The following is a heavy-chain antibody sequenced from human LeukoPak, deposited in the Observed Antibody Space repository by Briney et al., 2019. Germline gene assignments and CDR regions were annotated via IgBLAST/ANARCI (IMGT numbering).Heavy chain of an antibody. CDR2: ISGSSAGI. D-gene: IGHD2-15*01. CDR1: GFTFSSYS. V-gene: IGHV3-48*01. J-gene: IGHJ4*02. CDR3: AKAGCSGGSCYSALDY. Sequence: GGSLRLSCAASGFTFSSYSINWVRQAPGKGLEWVSYISGSSAGIYYADSVKGRFTISRDNSKNTLYLQMNSLRAEDTAVYYCAKAGCSGGSCYSALDYWGQGTLVTVSS.